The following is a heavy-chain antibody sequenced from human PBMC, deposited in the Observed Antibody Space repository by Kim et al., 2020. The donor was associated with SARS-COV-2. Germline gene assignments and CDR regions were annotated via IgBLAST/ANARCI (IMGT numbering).Heavy chain of an antibody. CDR3: ARRKVHDFWTKQGFDP. Sequence: SETLSLTCAVYGGSFSGYYWSWIRQPPGKGLEWIGEINHSGSTNYNPSLKSRVTISVDTSKNQFSLKLSSVTAADTAVYYCARRKVHDFWTKQGFDPWGQGTLVTVSS. CDR2: INHSGST. J-gene: IGHJ5*02. CDR1: GGSFSGYY. V-gene: IGHV4-34*01. D-gene: IGHD3-3*01.